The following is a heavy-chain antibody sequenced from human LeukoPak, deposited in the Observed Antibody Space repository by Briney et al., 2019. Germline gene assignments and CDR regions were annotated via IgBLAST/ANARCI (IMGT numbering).Heavy chain of an antibody. CDR1: GFTFRSYA. CDR3: TKGADSGSYNADY. Sequence: GGSLRLSCAASGFTFRSYAMSRVRQAPGKGLEWVSGISGGGSTTYGVDSVKGRFTIFRDNSKNTLYLQMNSLRAEDTAVYYCTKGADSGSYNADYWGQGTLVTVSS. D-gene: IGHD1-26*01. CDR2: ISGGGSTT. V-gene: IGHV3-23*01. J-gene: IGHJ4*02.